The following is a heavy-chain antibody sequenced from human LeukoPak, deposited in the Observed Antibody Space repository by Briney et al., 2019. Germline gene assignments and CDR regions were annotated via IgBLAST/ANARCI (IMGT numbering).Heavy chain of an antibody. CDR3: TRGRSYFEY. CDR2: IRSKAYGATI. Sequence: GGSLRLSCTTSGISFGDYAMTWVRQAPGKGLEWVGFIRSKAYGATIEYAASVKGRFTISRDDSKSIACLQMNSLKTEDTAVYYCTRGRSYFEYWGQGTLVTVSS. V-gene: IGHV3-49*04. CDR1: GISFGDYA. J-gene: IGHJ4*02.